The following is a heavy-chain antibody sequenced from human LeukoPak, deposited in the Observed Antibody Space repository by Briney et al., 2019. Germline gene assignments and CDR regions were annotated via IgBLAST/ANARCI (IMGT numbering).Heavy chain of an antibody. V-gene: IGHV3-23*01. CDR2: ISGSGGST. J-gene: IGHJ4*02. CDR3: AEEDRYYYGSGSLD. CDR1: GFTFSSYA. Sequence: GGSLRLSCAASGFTFSSYAMSWVRQAPRKGLEWVSAISGSGGSTYDADSVKGRFTISRDNSKNTLYLQMNSLRAEDTAVYYCAEEDRYYYGSGSLDWGQGTLVTVSS. D-gene: IGHD3-10*01.